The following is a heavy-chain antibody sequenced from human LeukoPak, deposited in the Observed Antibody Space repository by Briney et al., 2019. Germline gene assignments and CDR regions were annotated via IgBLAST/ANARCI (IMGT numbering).Heavy chain of an antibody. CDR1: GYTFTGYY. CDR3: ARGRFVVRKGWFDP. D-gene: IGHD1-14*01. Sequence: GASVKVSCKASGYTFTGYYMHWVRQAPGQGLEWMGWINPNSGGTNYAQKFQGRVTMTRDTSISTAYMELSRLRSDDTAVYYCARGRFVVRKGWFDPWGQGTLVTVSS. CDR2: INPNSGGT. V-gene: IGHV1-2*02. J-gene: IGHJ5*02.